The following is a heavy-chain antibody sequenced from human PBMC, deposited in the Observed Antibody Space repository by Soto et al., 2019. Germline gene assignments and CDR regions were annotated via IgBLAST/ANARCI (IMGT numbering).Heavy chain of an antibody. D-gene: IGHD3-3*01. CDR2: IYPGDSDT. J-gene: IGHJ4*02. V-gene: IGHV5-51*01. CDR1: GYSFTSYW. CDR3: ARRAAGDDFWSGYYEYYFDY. Sequence: GESLKISCKGSGYSFTSYWIGWVRQMPGKGLEWMGIIYPGDSDTRYSPSFQGQVTISADKSISTAYLQWSSLKASDTAMYYCARRAAGDDFWSGYYEYYFDYWGQGTLVTVSS.